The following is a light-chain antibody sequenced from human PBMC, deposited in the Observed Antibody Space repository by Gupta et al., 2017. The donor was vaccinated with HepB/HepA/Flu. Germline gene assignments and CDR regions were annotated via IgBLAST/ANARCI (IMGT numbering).Light chain of an antibody. CDR3: RQALQTPHM. CDR2: LGS. CDR1: QSLLHSNGYNY. V-gene: IGKV2-28*01. J-gene: IGKJ1*01. Sequence: DIVMTQSPLSLPVTPGEPASISCRSSQSLLHSNGYNYLDWYLQKPGQSPQLLIYLGSTRASGVPDRFSGNGSGTDFTLKISRVEAEDVGVYYCRQALQTPHMFGQGTKVEIK.